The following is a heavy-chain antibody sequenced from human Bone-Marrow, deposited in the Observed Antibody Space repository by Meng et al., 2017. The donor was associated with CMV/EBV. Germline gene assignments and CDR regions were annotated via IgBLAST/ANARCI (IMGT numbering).Heavy chain of an antibody. J-gene: IGHJ4*02. CDR2: IYSGDNGA. CDR1: GFSFTTYA. V-gene: IGHV3-23*03. CDR3: AKAGSVRNYARFFDY. Sequence: GESLKISCAASGFSFTTYALNWVRQAPGKGLERVAVIYSGDNGAYYRDSVRGRFTISRDNSKNTLFLQMNSLRAEDTAVYCCAKAGSVRNYARFFDYWGQGTLVTVSS. D-gene: IGHD4-11*01.